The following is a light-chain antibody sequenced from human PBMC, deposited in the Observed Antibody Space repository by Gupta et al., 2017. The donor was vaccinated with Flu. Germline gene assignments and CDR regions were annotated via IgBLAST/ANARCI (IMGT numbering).Light chain of an antibody. V-gene: IGKV3-20*01. CDR3: QQYQSSPQT. CDR1: QSVSSSF. CDR2: GTS. Sequence: EIVLTQSPGPLSLSPCDGVTLSCRASQSVSSSFLAWYQQKPGQAPKLLIYGTSTRATGIPERFSGGGSGTDFTLTISRLEPEDLAVYYCQQYQSSPQTFGQGTKVEI. J-gene: IGKJ1*01.